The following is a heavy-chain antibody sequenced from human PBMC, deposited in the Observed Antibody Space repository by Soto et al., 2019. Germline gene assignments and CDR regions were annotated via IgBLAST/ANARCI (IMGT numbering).Heavy chain of an antibody. Sequence: ASVKVSCKASGYTFTNYYIHWVRQAPGQGLEWMGIINPSGGSTNYAQKFQGRVTMTRDTSTSTVYMELSSLRSEDTAVYYCAKDLKPYYYDSSGGPTGGDYWGQGTLVTVSS. D-gene: IGHD3-22*01. V-gene: IGHV1-46*01. CDR3: AKDLKPYYYDSSGGPTGGDY. CDR1: GYTFTNYY. J-gene: IGHJ4*02. CDR2: INPSGGST.